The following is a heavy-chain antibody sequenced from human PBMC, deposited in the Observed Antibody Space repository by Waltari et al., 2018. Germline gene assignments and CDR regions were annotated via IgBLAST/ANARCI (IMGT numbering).Heavy chain of an antibody. CDR1: GYTLTELS. Sequence: QVQLVQSGAEVKKPGASVKVSCKVSGYTLTELSMHWVRQAPGKGLEWMGGFDPEDGETIYAQKFQGRVTMTEDTSTDTAYMELSSLRSEDTAVYYCATLRGCSGGSCYSDAFDIWGQGTMVTVSS. V-gene: IGHV1-24*01. J-gene: IGHJ3*02. D-gene: IGHD2-15*01. CDR3: ATLRGCSGGSCYSDAFDI. CDR2: FDPEDGET.